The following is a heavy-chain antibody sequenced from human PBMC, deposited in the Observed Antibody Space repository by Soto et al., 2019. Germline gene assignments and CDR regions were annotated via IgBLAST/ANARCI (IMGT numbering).Heavy chain of an antibody. Sequence: QVQLVQSGAEVKKPGASVKVSCKASGYTFIHYYIHWVRQAPGQGLEWMAIINPNGGSTNYAQKCQGRVTVTSDTSTSTVSMVLNSLGSGDTAVYFCARSLLQGDFWCQGTLVTVSS. CDR3: ARSLLQGDF. V-gene: IGHV1-46*01. CDR2: INPNGGST. D-gene: IGHD2-21*01. J-gene: IGHJ4*02. CDR1: GYTFIHYY.